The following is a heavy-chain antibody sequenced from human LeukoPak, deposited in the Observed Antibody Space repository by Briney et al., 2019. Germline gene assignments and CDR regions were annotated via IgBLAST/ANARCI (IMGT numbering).Heavy chain of an antibody. CDR2: ISYDGSNK. V-gene: IGHV3-30-3*01. CDR1: GFTFSSYA. CDR3: ARDLMSKSPGEVTFDY. Sequence: PGRSLRLSCAASGFTFSSYAMHWVRQAPGKGLEWVAVISYDGSNKYYADSVKGRFTISRDNSKSTLYLQMNSLRAEDTAVYYCARDLMSKSPGEVTFDYWGQGTLVTVSS. J-gene: IGHJ4*02. D-gene: IGHD4-17*01.